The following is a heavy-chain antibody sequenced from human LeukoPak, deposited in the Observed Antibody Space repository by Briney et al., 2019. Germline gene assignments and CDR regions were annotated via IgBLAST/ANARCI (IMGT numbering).Heavy chain of an antibody. D-gene: IGHD1-7*01. J-gene: IGHJ4*02. CDR3: AGGYNWNYILGQ. V-gene: IGHV4-61*02. CDR1: GASINSGTYY. Sequence: SETLSLICTVSGASINSGTYYWTWIRQPAGKGLEWIGRIYSSGSTDYNPSLKSRVTISVDTSKNQFTLKLSSVTAADTAVYYCAGGYNWNYILGQWGQGALVTVSS. CDR2: IYSSGST.